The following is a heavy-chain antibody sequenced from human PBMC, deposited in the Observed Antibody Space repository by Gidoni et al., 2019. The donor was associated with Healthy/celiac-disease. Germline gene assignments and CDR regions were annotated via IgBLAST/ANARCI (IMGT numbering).Heavy chain of an antibody. V-gene: IGHV4-39*07. CDR2: IYYSGST. D-gene: IGHD3-10*01. CDR1: GRSLRSSSYS. CDR3: ARVKPSGSYSIYYYYGMDV. Sequence: QLHLQESGPGLVNPSETLSLTCTLSGRSLRSSSYSWGWIRQPPGEGLEWIGSIYYSGSTYYNPSLKSRVTISVDTSKNQFSLKLSSVTAADTAVYYCARVKPSGSYSIYYYYGMDVWGQGTTVTVSS. J-gene: IGHJ6*02.